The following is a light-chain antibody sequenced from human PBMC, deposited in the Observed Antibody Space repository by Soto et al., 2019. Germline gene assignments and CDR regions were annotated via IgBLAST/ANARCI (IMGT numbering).Light chain of an antibody. CDR1: SRHTNYA. V-gene: IGLV4-69*01. CDR3: LTWGPGIWV. CDR2: INSDGRH. Sequence: QLVLTQSPSASASLGASVKLXCSLXSRHTNYAIAWHQVQPEKGPRYLMKINSDGRHIKGDGIPDRFSGSSSGAERYLTISSLRSEDEADYYCLTWGPGIWVFGGGTKLTVL. J-gene: IGLJ3*02.